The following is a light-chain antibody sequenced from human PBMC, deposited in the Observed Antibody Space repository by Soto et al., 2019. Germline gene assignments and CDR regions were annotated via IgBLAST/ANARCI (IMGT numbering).Light chain of an antibody. CDR2: WAS. CDR1: QSVLYSSNNKSY. Sequence: DIVMTQSPDSLAVSLGERATINCKSSQSVLYSSNNKSYLAWFLQKPGQPPKLLIYWASNRESGVPDRFSGSGSGTDFTLSISSLQAGDVAVYYCQQYYSTPLTFGGGTKVEIK. CDR3: QQYYSTPLT. J-gene: IGKJ4*01. V-gene: IGKV4-1*01.